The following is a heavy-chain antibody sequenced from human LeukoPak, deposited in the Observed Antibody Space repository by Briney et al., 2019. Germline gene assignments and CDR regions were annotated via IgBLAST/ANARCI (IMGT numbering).Heavy chain of an antibody. V-gene: IGHV4-59*08. CDR3: ARLYYDSYGMDV. D-gene: IGHD3-3*01. J-gene: IGHJ6*02. CDR1: GGSISSYY. CDR2: IYYSGST. Sequence: SETLSLTCTVSGGSISSYYWSWIRQPPGKGLEWIGYIYYSGSTNYNPSLTSRVTISVDTYKNQFSLKLSSVTAADTAVYYCARLYYDSYGMDVWGQGTTVTVSS.